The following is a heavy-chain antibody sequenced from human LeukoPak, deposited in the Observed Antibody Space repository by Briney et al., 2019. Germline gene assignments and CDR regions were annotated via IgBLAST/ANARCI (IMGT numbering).Heavy chain of an antibody. CDR3: ARVGYSSGYYYDY. V-gene: IGHV4-59*01. D-gene: IGHD3-22*01. CDR2: IYYSGST. CDR1: GGSISSYY. J-gene: IGHJ4*02. Sequence: SETLSLTCTVSGGSISSYYWSWIRQPPGKGLEWIGYIYYSGSTNYNPSLKSRVTISVDTSKNQFSLKLSSVTAADTAVYYCARVGYSSGYYYDYWGQETLVTVSS.